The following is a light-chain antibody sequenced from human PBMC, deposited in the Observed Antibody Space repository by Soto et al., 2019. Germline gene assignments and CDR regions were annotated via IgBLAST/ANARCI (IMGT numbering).Light chain of an antibody. CDR3: QQYNGYPWT. J-gene: IGKJ1*01. V-gene: IGKV1-5*03. CDR1: QDLNNW. CDR2: KAS. Sequence: DIPVTQSPSTLSASVGDRVTITCRASQDLNNWLAWFQQKPGKAPTLLIYKASALESGVPSRFSGSGSGTEFTLTISSLQPDDFSTYYCQQYNGYPWTFGQGTKVEI.